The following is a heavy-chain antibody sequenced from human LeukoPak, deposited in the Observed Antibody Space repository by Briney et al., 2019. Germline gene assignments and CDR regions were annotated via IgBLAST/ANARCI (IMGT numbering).Heavy chain of an antibody. Sequence: PGGSLRLSCAASGFTFSSYAMHWVRQAPGKGLEWVAVISYDGSNKYYADSVKGRFTISRDNSKNTLYLQMNSLRAEDTAVYYCARDPEYSSSSGAFDIWGQGTMVTVSS. CDR1: GFTFSSYA. J-gene: IGHJ3*02. D-gene: IGHD6-6*01. CDR3: ARDPEYSSSSGAFDI. V-gene: IGHV3-30-3*01. CDR2: ISYDGSNK.